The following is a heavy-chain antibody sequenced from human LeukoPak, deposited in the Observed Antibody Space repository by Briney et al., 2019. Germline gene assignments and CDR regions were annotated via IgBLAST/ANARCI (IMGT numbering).Heavy chain of an antibody. Sequence: ASVKVSCKASGGTFSSYAISWVRQAPGQGLEWMGGIIPIFGTANYAQKFQGRVTITADESTSTAYMELSGLRSEDTAVYYCARDDQAYCGGDCYSPSYYYGMDVWGQGTTVTVSS. CDR3: ARDDQAYCGGDCYSPSYYYGMDV. CDR2: IIPIFGTA. J-gene: IGHJ6*02. D-gene: IGHD2-21*02. CDR1: GGTFSSYA. V-gene: IGHV1-69*13.